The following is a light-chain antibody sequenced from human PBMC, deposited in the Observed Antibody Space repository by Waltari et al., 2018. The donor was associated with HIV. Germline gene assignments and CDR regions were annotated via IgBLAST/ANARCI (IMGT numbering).Light chain of an antibody. CDR1: YLSRTS. CDR2: DYR. CDR3: QVWDGPSDVVV. Sequence: SSELTQPPPVSAAQRPTATFSFAGFYLSRTSVFCYQQKPGQAPLLAVYDYRDRPSWIAVRISGSNSGDTATLTISRVEAGDEGDYYCQVWDGPSDVVVFGGGTKLTVL. J-gene: IGLJ2*01. V-gene: IGLV3-21*02.